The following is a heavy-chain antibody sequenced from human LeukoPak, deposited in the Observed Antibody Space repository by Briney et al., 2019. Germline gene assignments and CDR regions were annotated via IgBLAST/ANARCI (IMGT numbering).Heavy chain of an antibody. CDR2: IYSGGST. V-gene: IGHV3-53*01. Sequence: GGSLRLSCAASGFTVSSNYMSWVRQAPGKGLEWVSVIYSGGSTYYADSVKGRFTISRDNSKNTLYLQMNNLRAEDTAVYYCARMRDTVAGTGEIDYWGQGSLVTVSS. J-gene: IGHJ4*02. CDR1: GFTVSSNY. CDR3: ARMRDTVAGTGEIDY. D-gene: IGHD6-19*01.